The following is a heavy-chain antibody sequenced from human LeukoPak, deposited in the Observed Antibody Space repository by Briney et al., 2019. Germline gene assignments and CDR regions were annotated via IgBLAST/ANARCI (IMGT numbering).Heavy chain of an antibody. V-gene: IGHV4-34*01. D-gene: IGHD2-2*01. Sequence: SETLSLTCAVYGGSFSGYYWSWIRQPPGKGLEWIGEINHSGSTNYNPSLKSRVTISVDTSKNQFSLKLSSVTAADTAVYYCARGHCSSTSCLDAFDIWGQGTMVTVSS. CDR2: INHSGST. CDR1: GGSFSGYY. J-gene: IGHJ3*02. CDR3: ARGHCSSTSCLDAFDI.